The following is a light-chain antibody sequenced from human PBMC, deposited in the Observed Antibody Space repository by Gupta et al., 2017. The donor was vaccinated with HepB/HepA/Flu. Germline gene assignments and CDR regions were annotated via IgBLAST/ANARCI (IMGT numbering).Light chain of an antibody. CDR3: FSYAGSYTWV. J-gene: IGLJ3*02. Sequence: QSALTQPRSVSASPGQSVPISCTGTSSDVGGYNYVSWYQQHPGKAPNLMIYDVSKRPSGVPDRFSGSKSGNTASLTISGLQAEDEADYYCFSYAGSYTWVFGGGTKLTVL. CDR1: SSDVGGYNY. CDR2: DVS. V-gene: IGLV2-11*01.